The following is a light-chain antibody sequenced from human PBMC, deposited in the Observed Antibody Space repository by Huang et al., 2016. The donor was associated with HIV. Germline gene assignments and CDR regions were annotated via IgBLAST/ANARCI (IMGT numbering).Light chain of an antibody. Sequence: EIVMTQSPATLSVSPGERAPLSCRASQSVAKDFAWYQQKPGQAPRLLISGASTRATGIPARFSGSGSGTEFTLTISSLQSEDFAVYYCHHYSNWPPTWTFGQGTKVEIK. CDR1: QSVAKD. CDR3: HHYSNWPPTWT. CDR2: GAS. V-gene: IGKV3-15*01. J-gene: IGKJ1*01.